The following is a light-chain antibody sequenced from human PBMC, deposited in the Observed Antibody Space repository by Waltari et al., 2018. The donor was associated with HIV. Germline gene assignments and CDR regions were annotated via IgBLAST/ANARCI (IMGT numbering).Light chain of an antibody. Sequence: DIVLTQSPAPLSSSPGESGTPSCRASQSVSSSNLAWYQQKPGQAPRLLIYGASSRATGIPDRFSGSGSGTDFTLSISGLEPEDFAVYYCQHSGSAHLTFGGGTRVEIK. J-gene: IGKJ4*01. CDR2: GAS. V-gene: IGKV3-20*01. CDR3: QHSGSAHLT. CDR1: QSVSSSN.